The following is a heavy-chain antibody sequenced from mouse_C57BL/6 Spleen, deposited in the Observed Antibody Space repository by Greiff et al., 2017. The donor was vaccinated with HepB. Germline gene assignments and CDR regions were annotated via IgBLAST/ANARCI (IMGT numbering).Heavy chain of an antibody. CDR3: AGDGYSSYAMDY. V-gene: IGHV1-66*01. Sequence: QVQLKQSGPELVKPGASVKISCKASGYSFTSYYIHWVKQRPGQGLEWIGWIYPGSGNTKYNEKFKGKATLTADTSSSTAYMQLSSLTSEDSAVYYCAGDGYSSYAMDYWGQGTLVTVSA. D-gene: IGHD2-3*01. J-gene: IGHJ3*01. CDR1: GYSFTSYY. CDR2: IYPGSGNT.